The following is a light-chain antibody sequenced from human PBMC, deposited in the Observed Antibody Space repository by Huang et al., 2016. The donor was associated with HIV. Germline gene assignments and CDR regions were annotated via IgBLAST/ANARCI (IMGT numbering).Light chain of an antibody. CDR3: QQSNTFPLT. J-gene: IGKJ4*01. Sequence: DIQMTQSPSSLSASVGDRVTIPCRASQDIRSNLAWFQQTPGKAPKSLIYDAFTLQSGVPSKFSGNGYGTDFTLTISSLQPEDIATYYCQQSNTFPLTFGGGTKVEI. CDR2: DAF. CDR1: QDIRSN. V-gene: IGKV1-16*02.